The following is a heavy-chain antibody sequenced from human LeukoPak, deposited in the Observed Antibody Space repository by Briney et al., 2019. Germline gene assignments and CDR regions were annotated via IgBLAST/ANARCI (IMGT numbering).Heavy chain of an antibody. V-gene: IGHV1-69*04. CDR3: ARAVVVPAAIPGGPDYYGMDV. Sequence: GASVKVSCKASGGTFSSYAISWVRQAPGQGLEWMGRIIPILGIANYAQKFQGRVTITADKSTSTAYMELSSLRSEDTAVYYCARAVVVPAAIPGGPDYYGMDVWGQGTTVTVSS. D-gene: IGHD2-2*02. CDR2: IIPILGIA. CDR1: GGTFSSYA. J-gene: IGHJ6*02.